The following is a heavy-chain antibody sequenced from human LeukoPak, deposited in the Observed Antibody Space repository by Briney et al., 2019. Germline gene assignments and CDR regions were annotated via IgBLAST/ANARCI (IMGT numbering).Heavy chain of an antibody. V-gene: IGHV3-23*01. CDR3: AKCDVNGDWFDP. Sequence: PGGSLRLSCAASGFTFSSYGMSWVRQAPGKGLEWVSAISGSGGSTSYAASVKGRFTISRDNSKNTLYLQINSLRVEDTAVYYCAKCDVNGDWFDPWGQGTLVTVSS. D-gene: IGHD2-21*02. CDR2: ISGSGGST. CDR1: GFTFSSYG. J-gene: IGHJ5*02.